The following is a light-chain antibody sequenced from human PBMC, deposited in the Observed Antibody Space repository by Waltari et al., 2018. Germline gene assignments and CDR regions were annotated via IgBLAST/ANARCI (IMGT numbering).Light chain of an antibody. CDR2: TDN. Sequence: QSVLTQPPSASGTPGQRVTIACSGSSPNLGHNPVHWYQPLPGSTPKCLLHTDNPRPSGVPDRFSGSKSGTSASLAISCLQSDDEADYYCAAWDDSLNDFWVFGGGTKLTVL. V-gene: IGLV1-44*01. J-gene: IGLJ3*02. CDR3: AAWDDSLNDFWV. CDR1: SPNLGHNP.